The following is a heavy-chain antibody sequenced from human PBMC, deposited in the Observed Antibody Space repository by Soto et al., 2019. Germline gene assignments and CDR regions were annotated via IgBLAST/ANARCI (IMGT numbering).Heavy chain of an antibody. CDR1: GYSFTSYW. J-gene: IGHJ4*02. Sequence: GESLKISCEASGYSFTSYWIGWVRQMPGKGLEWMGIIYPGDSDTRYSPSFQGQVAMSVDKSISTAYLQWNSLKASDTAMYYCARHGGRLIAPAYWGQGTLVTVSS. CDR2: IYPGDSDT. CDR3: ARHGGRLIAPAY. D-gene: IGHD2-2*01. V-gene: IGHV5-51*01.